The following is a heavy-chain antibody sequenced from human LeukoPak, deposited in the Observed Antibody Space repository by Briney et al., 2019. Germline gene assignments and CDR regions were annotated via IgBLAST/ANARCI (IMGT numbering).Heavy chain of an antibody. CDR2: ISSSSSTI. J-gene: IGHJ4*02. Sequence: GGSLRLSCAASGFTFSSYEMNWVRQAPGKGLEWVSYISSSSSTIYYADSVKGRFTISRDNAKNSLYLQMNSLRAEDTAVYYCARGSYEIDYWGQGTLVTVSS. CDR3: ARGSYEIDY. D-gene: IGHD1-26*01. CDR1: GFTFSSYE. V-gene: IGHV3-48*01.